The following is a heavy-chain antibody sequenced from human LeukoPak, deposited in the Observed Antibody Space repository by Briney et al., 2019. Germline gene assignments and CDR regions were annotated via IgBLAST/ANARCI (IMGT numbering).Heavy chain of an antibody. CDR2: ISYDGNNK. V-gene: IGHV3-30*18. CDR1: GFSFSTYG. CDR3: AKEIAVADQFDY. J-gene: IGHJ4*02. D-gene: IGHD6-19*01. Sequence: GRSLRLSCAASGFSFSTYGMHWVRQPPGKGLEWVAVISYDGNNKYYADSVKGRFTISRDNSKNTLYLQMNSLRAEDTAVFYCAKEIAVADQFDYWGQGTLVTVSS.